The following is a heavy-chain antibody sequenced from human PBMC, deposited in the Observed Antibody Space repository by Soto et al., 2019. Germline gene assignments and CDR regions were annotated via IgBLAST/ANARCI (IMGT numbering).Heavy chain of an antibody. CDR3: VVRPIADNGHIFDY. J-gene: IGHJ4*02. Sequence: EVQLLESGGGLVQPGGSLRISCAASGFIFGRYAMGWVRQAPGKGLEWVSSISGSGAITYHADSVKGRFNIFRDSSKNTLFLEMISLRVEDTATYCCVVRPIADNGHIFDYWGQGTLVTVSS. CDR2: ISGSGAIT. V-gene: IGHV3-23*01. CDR1: GFIFGRYA. D-gene: IGHD4-17*01.